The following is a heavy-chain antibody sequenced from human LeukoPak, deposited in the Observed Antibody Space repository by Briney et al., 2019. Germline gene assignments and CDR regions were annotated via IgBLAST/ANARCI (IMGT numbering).Heavy chain of an antibody. CDR3: ASHYGSGTV. CDR1: RYTFTHHH. V-gene: IGHV1-2*06. Sequence: ASVKVSCKASRYTFTHHHVHWVRQPPGQGLEWIGRIHPKSGDTHYAHKFQGRATMTRDTSITTPHMALTRMISDDTAVYFCASHYGSGTVWGQGTLVTVS. D-gene: IGHD3-10*01. CDR2: IHPKSGDT. J-gene: IGHJ4*02.